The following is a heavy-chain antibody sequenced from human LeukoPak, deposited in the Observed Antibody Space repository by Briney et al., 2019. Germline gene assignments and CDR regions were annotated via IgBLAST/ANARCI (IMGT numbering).Heavy chain of an antibody. D-gene: IGHD3/OR15-3a*01. Sequence: PGGSLRLSCAASGFTFSIYDMTWVRQAPGKGLEWIGSIYYTGNTYYNASLKSRVTISIDTSKNQISLRLTSVTAADTAMYYCARQTGSGLFTLPGGQGTLVTVSS. J-gene: IGHJ4*02. CDR3: ARQTGSGLFTLP. CDR2: IYYTGNT. CDR1: GFTFSIYD. V-gene: IGHV4-39*01.